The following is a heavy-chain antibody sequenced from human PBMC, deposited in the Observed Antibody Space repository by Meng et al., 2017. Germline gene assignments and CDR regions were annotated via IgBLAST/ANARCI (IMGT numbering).Heavy chain of an antibody. V-gene: IGHV3-33*01. J-gene: IGHJ6*02. CDR2: IWYDGSNK. D-gene: IGHD6-13*01. CDR3: ARDTSSSWYYYGMDV. Sequence: GESLKISCAASGFTFSSYGMHWVRQAPGKGLEWVAVIWYDGSNKYYADSVKGRFTISRDNSKNTLYLQMNSLRAEDTAVYYCARDTSSSWYYYGMDVWGQGTTVTVSS. CDR1: GFTFSSYG.